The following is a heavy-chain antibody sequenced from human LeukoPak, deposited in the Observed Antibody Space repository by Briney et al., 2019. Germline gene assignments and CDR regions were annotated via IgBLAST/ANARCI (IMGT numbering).Heavy chain of an antibody. CDR3: ARGLTYGSGSLFDP. J-gene: IGHJ5*02. CDR1: GGSFSGYY. V-gene: IGHV4-34*01. D-gene: IGHD3-10*01. Sequence: SETLSLTCAVYGGSFSGYYWSWIRQPPGKGLEWIGEINHSGSTNYNPSLKRRVTISVDTSKNQFSLKLSSVTAADTAVYYCARGLTYGSGSLFDPWGQGTLVTVSS. CDR2: INHSGST.